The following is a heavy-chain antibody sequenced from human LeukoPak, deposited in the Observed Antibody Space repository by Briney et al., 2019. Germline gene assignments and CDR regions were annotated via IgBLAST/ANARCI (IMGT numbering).Heavy chain of an antibody. CDR2: IYYSGST. CDR1: GGSVSSSSYY. CDR3: ARDQEAYCSSTSCYEYSYYMDV. D-gene: IGHD2-2*01. J-gene: IGHJ6*03. Sequence: SETLSLTCTVSGGSVSSSSYYWGWIRQPPGKGLEWIGSIYYSGSTYYNPSLKSRVTISVDTSKNQFSLKLSSVTAADTAVYYCARDQEAYCSSTSCYEYSYYMDVWGKGTTVTISS. V-gene: IGHV4-39*07.